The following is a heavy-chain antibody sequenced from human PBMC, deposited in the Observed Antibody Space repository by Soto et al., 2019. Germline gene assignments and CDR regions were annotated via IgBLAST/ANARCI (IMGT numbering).Heavy chain of an antibody. V-gene: IGHV1-46*03. D-gene: IGHD3-10*01. CDR2: INPFDGSR. CDR1: GYIFTSYY. Sequence: ASVKVSCKASGYIFTSYYIHWVRQAPGQGLEWMGWINPFDGSRMFAQSFQGRVTMTRDTSTSTVYMEVSSLRSEDTAVYYCSRVDPGETSPSAHWGQGTLVTVSS. J-gene: IGHJ4*02. CDR3: SRVDPGETSPSAH.